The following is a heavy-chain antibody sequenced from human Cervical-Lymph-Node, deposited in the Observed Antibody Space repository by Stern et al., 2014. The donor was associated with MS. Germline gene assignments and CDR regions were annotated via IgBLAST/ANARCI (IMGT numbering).Heavy chain of an antibody. D-gene: IGHD4-23*01. V-gene: IGHV2-70*01. CDR1: GFSLNTSGMC. CDR3: ARTRMTTVVAYYFDY. CDR2: IDWDDDK. J-gene: IGHJ4*02. Sequence: QVTLRESGPALVKPTQTLTLTCSFSGFSLNTSGMCVSWIPQPPGKAPEWLALIDWDDDKYYSTSLKTRLTISKDTSKNQVVLTMTNMDPGDTATYYCARTRMTTVVAYYFDYWGQGTPVTVSS.